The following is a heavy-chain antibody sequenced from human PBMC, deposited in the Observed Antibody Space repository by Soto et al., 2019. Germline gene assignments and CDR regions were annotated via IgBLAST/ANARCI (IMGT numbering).Heavy chain of an antibody. Sequence: QVQLLQSGAEVKRPGSSVKVSCEASGGTFSSLGFTWVRQAPGQGLEWMGGIIPISGRTTFAQKFQGRVTITADESTRATCMELTTLTSAGTAMYYCATRGTQGRWLEFADYWGQGTLVTVSS. J-gene: IGHJ4*02. CDR3: ATRGTQGRWLEFADY. D-gene: IGHD5-12*01. V-gene: IGHV1-69*01. CDR1: GGTFSSLG. CDR2: IIPISGRT.